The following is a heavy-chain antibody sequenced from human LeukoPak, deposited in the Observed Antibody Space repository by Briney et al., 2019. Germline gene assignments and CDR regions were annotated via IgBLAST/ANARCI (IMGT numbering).Heavy chain of an antibody. CDR2: IIPIFGTA. J-gene: IGHJ4*02. Sequence: ASVKVSCKASGGTFSSYAISWVRQAPGQGLVWMGGIIPIFGTANYAQKFQGRVTITADESTSTAYMELSSLRSEDTAVYYCAQSGGDTVTRFDYWGQGTLVTVSS. V-gene: IGHV1-69*01. D-gene: IGHD4-11*01. CDR1: GGTFSSYA. CDR3: AQSGGDTVTRFDY.